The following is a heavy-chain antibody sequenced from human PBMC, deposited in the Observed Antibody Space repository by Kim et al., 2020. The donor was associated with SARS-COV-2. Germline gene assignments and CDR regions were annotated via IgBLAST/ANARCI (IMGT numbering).Heavy chain of an antibody. Sequence: GGSLRLSCAASGFTISSNAMSWVRQAPGTGLELVSAMSGSGGSTYYADSVKGRCTTSRDNTTNTLYLQMNSLRAEDTAAYYCATDGCRVVGVASCRMDF. CDR2: MSGSGGST. V-gene: IGHV3-23*01. CDR3: ATDGCRVVGVASCRMDF. D-gene: IGHD2-15*01. CDR1: GFTISSNA. J-gene: IGHJ6*01.